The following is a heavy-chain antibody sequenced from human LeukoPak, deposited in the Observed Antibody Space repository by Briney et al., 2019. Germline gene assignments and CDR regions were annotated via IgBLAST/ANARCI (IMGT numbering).Heavy chain of an antibody. Sequence: GASVKVSCKASGYTFTSYGISWVRQAPGQGLEWMGWISAYNGNTNYAQKLQGRVIMTTDTSTSTAYMELRSLRSDDTAVYYCARVPPDSSGYYVYYFDYWGQGTLVTVPS. D-gene: IGHD3-22*01. V-gene: IGHV1-18*01. CDR2: ISAYNGNT. CDR3: ARVPPDSSGYYVYYFDY. J-gene: IGHJ4*02. CDR1: GYTFTSYG.